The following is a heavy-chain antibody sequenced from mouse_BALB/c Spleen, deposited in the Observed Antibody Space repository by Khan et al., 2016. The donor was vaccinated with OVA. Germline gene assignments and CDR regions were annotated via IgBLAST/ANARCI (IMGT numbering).Heavy chain of an antibody. CDR3: ARENFNISTCYAWDY. D-gene: IGHD1-2*01. Sequence: DLVKPGASVKLSCKASGYTFTSYWINWIKQRPGQGLEWIGRIAPGSGSTYYNEMFKGKATLTLDTSSSTAYIQLSSLSSEDSAVLFCARENFNISTCYAWDYWGQGTSVTVSS. V-gene: IGHV1S41*01. CDR2: IAPGSGST. CDR1: GYTFTSYW. J-gene: IGHJ4*01.